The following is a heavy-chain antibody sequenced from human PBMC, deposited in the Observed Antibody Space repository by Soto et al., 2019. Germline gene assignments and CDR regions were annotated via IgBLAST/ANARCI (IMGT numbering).Heavy chain of an antibody. D-gene: IGHD5-18*01. CDR2: ITGTSSYI. CDR1: EFTFNTHT. CDR3: ASPRSLQGYSYGLGH. J-gene: IGHJ4*02. V-gene: IGHV3-21*06. Sequence: EVQLVESGGGLVRPGGSLRLSCAASEFTFNTHTMNWVRQAPGKGLEWVSSITGTSSYIYYADSVKGRFTISRDNAKNSLYLQMTSLRAEDTSGYYCASPRSLQGYSYGLGHWGQGTLVTVSS.